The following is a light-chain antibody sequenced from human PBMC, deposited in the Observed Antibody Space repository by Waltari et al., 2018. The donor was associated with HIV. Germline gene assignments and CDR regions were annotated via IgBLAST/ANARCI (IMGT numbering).Light chain of an antibody. V-gene: IGKV3-15*01. CDR1: QRVSSN. CDR3: QQYNKWPLYT. J-gene: IGKJ2*01. Sequence: EIVMTQSPATLSVSPGERATLSCRASQRVSSNLAWYQQRPGQAPRLLIYGASTRATGIPARFSGSGSGTEFTLTISSLQSEEFAVYYCQQYNKWPLYTFGQGTKLEIK. CDR2: GAS.